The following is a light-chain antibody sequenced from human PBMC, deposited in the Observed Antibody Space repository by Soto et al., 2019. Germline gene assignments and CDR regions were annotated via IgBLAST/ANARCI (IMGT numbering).Light chain of an antibody. V-gene: IGLV1-40*01. Sequence: QSVLTQPPSMSGAPGQRVTISCTGSSSNIGAGYDVHWYQQHPGTAPKLLIFDNNNRPSGVPHRFSGSKSDTSASLAITGLHPEDDDAYYCRSLETSLRGVVVFGAGTKLTVL. CDR2: DNN. CDR1: SSNIGAGYD. J-gene: IGLJ2*01. CDR3: RSLETSLRGVVV.